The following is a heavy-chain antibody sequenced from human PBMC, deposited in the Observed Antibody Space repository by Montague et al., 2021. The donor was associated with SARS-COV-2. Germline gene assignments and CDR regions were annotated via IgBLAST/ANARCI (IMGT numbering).Heavy chain of an antibody. J-gene: IGHJ6*02. V-gene: IGHV3-30*18. CDR1: GFTFSSYG. CDR2: ISYDGSNK. CDR3: AKDQKIDYDILTGYVPGGNYYYSYGMDV. D-gene: IGHD3-9*01. Sequence: SLRLSCAASGFTFSSYGMHWVRQAPGKGLEWVAVISYDGSNKYYADSVKGRFTISRDNSKNTLYLQMNSLRAEDTAVYYCAKDQKIDYDILTGYVPGGNYYYSYGMDVWGQGTTVTVSS.